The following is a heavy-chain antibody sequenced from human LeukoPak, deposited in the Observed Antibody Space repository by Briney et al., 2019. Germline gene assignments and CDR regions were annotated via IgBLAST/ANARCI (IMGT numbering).Heavy chain of an antibody. CDR3: AKDGFDYYDSSGYSYFHY. V-gene: IGHV3-7*05. D-gene: IGHD3-22*01. CDR2: IKEDGSEK. CDR1: GFTFSTYW. Sequence: GGSLRLSCAASGFTFSTYWMTWVRQAPGKGLDWVANIKEDGSEKYYVDSVKGRFTISSDNTKNSLFLQMNSLRAEDTAVYYCAKDGFDYYDSSGYSYFHYWGQGTLVTVSS. J-gene: IGHJ4*02.